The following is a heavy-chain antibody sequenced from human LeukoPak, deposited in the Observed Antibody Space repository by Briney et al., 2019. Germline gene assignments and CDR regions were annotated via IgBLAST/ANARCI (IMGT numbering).Heavy chain of an antibody. V-gene: IGHV3-33*01. CDR1: GFIFSYYG. Sequence: PGGSPRHSRAASGFIFSYYGMHWVRQAPGKGLEWVSVIWYDGSKRYYADSLKGRFTISRDNSKNTLYLQMNSLTADDTAVYYCARDPLGVLSYFDYWGQGTLVTVSS. D-gene: IGHD3-16*01. J-gene: IGHJ4*02. CDR2: IWYDGSKR. CDR3: ARDPLGVLSYFDY.